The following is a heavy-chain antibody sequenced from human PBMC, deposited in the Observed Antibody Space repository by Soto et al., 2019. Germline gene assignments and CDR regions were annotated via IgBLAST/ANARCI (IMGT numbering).Heavy chain of an antibody. Sequence: PGGSLRLSCAASGFKVSEYYMSWIRQATGKGLEWLSYSSNSGTYTRYADSVKGRFSISRDNAKNSQFLQINSLRGEDSAPYHCASSGDKYHVLDYWGRGTAVAVYS. V-gene: IGHV3-11*06. CDR1: GFKVSEYY. J-gene: IGHJ4*02. D-gene: IGHD3-10*02. CDR2: SSNSGTYT. CDR3: ASSGDKYHVLDY.